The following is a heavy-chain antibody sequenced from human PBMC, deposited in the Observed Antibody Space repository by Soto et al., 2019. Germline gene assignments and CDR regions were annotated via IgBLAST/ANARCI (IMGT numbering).Heavy chain of an antibody. V-gene: IGHV4-39*01. Sequence: SETLSLTCTVSGGSISSSSYYWGWIRQPPGKGLEWIGSIYYSGSTYYNPSLKSRVTISVDTSKNQFSLKLSSVTAADTAVYYCARPIRRSTYGGNSDGAIDYWGQGTLVTVSS. CDR1: GGSISSSSYY. D-gene: IGHD4-17*01. CDR2: IYYSGST. J-gene: IGHJ4*02. CDR3: ARPIRRSTYGGNSDGAIDY.